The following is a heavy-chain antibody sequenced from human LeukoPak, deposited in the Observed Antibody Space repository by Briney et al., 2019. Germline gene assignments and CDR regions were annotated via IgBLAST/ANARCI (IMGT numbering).Heavy chain of an antibody. V-gene: IGHV4-39*01. D-gene: IGHD6-19*01. J-gene: IGHJ4*02. Sequence: SETLSLTCTVSGGSISSSSYYWVWIRQPPGRGLEWIGSVYYDGRTYYNPSLKSRVTISVDTSRNQFSLKVSSVTAVDTALYYCARHFDTEGWTAGLDYWGQGTLVTVSA. CDR3: ARHFDTEGWTAGLDY. CDR1: GGSISSSSYY. CDR2: VYYDGRT.